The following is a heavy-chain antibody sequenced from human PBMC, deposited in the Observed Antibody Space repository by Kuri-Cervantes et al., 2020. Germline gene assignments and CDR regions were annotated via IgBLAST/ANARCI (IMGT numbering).Heavy chain of an antibody. CDR3: AKATHYDSSGYYPDAFDI. Sequence: GGSLRLSCAVSGGSISSSNWWSWVRQPPGKGLEWVSGINWNGGSTGYADSVKGRFTISRDNAKNSLYVQMNSLKAEDTALYYCAKATHYDSSGYYPDAFDIWGQGTVVTVSS. D-gene: IGHD3-22*01. CDR1: GGSISSSNW. J-gene: IGHJ3*02. V-gene: IGHV3-20*04. CDR2: INWNGGST.